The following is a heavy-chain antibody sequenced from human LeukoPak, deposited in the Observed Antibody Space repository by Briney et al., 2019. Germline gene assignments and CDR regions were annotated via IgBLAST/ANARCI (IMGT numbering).Heavy chain of an antibody. D-gene: IGHD5-12*01. J-gene: IGHJ4*02. V-gene: IGHV3-74*01. Sequence: PGGSLRLSCAASGFTLGAYWMHWVRQAPGKGLTWVSRIEGDGNRITYADSVKGRFTISRDNAKNTLYLQMNSLRAEDTAVYYCTRDWRNLGYDYWGQGTLVTVSS. CDR1: GFTLGAYW. CDR3: TRDWRNLGYDY. CDR2: IEGDGNRI.